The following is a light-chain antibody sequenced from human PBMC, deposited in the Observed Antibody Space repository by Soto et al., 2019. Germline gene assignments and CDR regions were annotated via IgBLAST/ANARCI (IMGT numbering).Light chain of an antibody. CDR3: AACDSSLSAGV. CDR2: ENN. Sequence: QSVLTQPPSVSAAPGQKVTISCSGSSSNIGSNSVSWYQQCPGTAPKFLMYENNKRPSGIPDRFSGSKSGTSATLVITGLLTDDEAYYHCAACDSSLSAGVFGGGTQLTVL. J-gene: IGLJ3*02. V-gene: IGLV1-51*02. CDR1: SSNIGSNS.